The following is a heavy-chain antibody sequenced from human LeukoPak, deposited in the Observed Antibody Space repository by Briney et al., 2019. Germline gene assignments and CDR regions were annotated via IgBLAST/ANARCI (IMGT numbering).Heavy chain of an antibody. CDR3: AREYGGNPGLFGY. V-gene: IGHV1-2*02. D-gene: IGHD4-23*01. Sequence: ASVKVSCKASGYTFTGYYMHWVRQAPGQGLEWMGWINPNSGGTNYAQKFQGRVTMTRDTSISTAYMELSRLRSDDTAVYYCAREYGGNPGLFGYWGQGTLVTVSS. CDR2: INPNSGGT. J-gene: IGHJ4*02. CDR1: GYTFTGYY.